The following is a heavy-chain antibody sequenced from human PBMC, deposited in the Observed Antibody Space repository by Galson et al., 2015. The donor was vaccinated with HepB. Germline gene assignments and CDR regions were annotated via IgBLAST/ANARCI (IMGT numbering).Heavy chain of an antibody. Sequence: SLRLSCAASGFTFSDYWMTWVRQAPGKGLECVANIKQDGNAKYYVDSVKGRFTISRDNAKNSLYLQMNSLRAEDTAVYYCARGYCTSTSCSRAYWGQGTLVTVSS. CDR3: ARGYCTSTSCSRAY. CDR2: IKQDGNAK. CDR1: GFTFSDYW. J-gene: IGHJ4*02. D-gene: IGHD2-2*01. V-gene: IGHV3-7*03.